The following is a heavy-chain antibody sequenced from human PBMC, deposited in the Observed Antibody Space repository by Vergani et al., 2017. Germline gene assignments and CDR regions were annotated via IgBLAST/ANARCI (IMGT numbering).Heavy chain of an antibody. Sequence: QVQVVQSGAEVQKPGASVKVSCKASGYTFTGYYIHWVRQAPGQGLEWMGRINPKSGGTNSAQTFQGRVTMTRDTSIRTAYMELSRLRSDDTAVYYCARDCPGGGGDCYADWYFDVWGRGTLVTVSS. CDR3: ARDCPGGGGDCYADWYFDV. J-gene: IGHJ2*01. CDR2: INPKSGGT. CDR1: GYTFTGYY. V-gene: IGHV1-2*06. D-gene: IGHD2-21*02.